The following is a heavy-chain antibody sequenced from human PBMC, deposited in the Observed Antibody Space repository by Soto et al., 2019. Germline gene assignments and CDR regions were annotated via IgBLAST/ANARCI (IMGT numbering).Heavy chain of an antibody. Sequence: PSQTLSLTCAISGDSVSSNSAAWHWIRQSPSRGLEWLGRTYYRSKWYYEYAVSVKSRISINPDTSKNHFSLQLNSVTLEDSAVYYCARDVSWLDYWGQGTLVTVSS. CDR1: GDSVSSNSAA. CDR2: TYYRSKWYY. CDR3: ARDVSWLDY. V-gene: IGHV6-1*01. J-gene: IGHJ4*02.